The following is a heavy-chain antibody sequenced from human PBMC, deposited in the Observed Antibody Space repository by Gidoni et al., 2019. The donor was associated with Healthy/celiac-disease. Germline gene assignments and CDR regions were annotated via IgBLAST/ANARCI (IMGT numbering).Heavy chain of an antibody. D-gene: IGHD6-19*01. CDR3: ARDPRIAVAGSRTGDYYYYGMDV. CDR1: GYTFTSYA. CDR2: INAGNGNT. J-gene: IGHJ6*02. V-gene: IGHV1-3*05. Sequence: QVQLVQSGAEEKKPGASVKVSCKASGYTFTSYAMHWVRQAPGQRLEWMGWINAGNGNTKYSQKFQGRVTITRDTSASTAYMELSSLRSEDTAVYYCARDPRIAVAGSRTGDYYYYGMDVWGQGTTVTVSS.